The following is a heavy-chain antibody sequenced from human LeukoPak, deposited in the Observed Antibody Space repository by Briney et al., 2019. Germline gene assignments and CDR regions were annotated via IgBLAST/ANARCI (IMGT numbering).Heavy chain of an antibody. CDR3: ARDKSWYFDY. Sequence: GGSLTLSCVASGFTFSNYGMHWVRQAPGKGLEWVAVIWYDGSIQYYADSVQGRFTISRDSSENTLYLQMNSLRAEDTAVYYCARDKSWYFDYWGQGTLVTVSS. D-gene: IGHD6-13*01. V-gene: IGHV3-33*08. J-gene: IGHJ4*02. CDR2: IWYDGSIQ. CDR1: GFTFSNYG.